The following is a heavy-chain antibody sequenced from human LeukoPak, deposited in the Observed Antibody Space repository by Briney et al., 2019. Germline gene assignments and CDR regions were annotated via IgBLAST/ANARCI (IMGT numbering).Heavy chain of an antibody. CDR1: GFTFSSYA. Sequence: GGSLRLSCAASGFTFSSYAMSWVRQAPGKGLEWVSAISGSGGSTYYADSVKGRFTISRDNSKNTLYLQMNSLRAEDTAVYYCAKDGKITMVRGVIIKSYYYYGMDVWGQGTTVTVSS. D-gene: IGHD3-10*01. V-gene: IGHV3-23*01. J-gene: IGHJ6*02. CDR2: ISGSGGST. CDR3: AKDGKITMVRGVIIKSYYYYGMDV.